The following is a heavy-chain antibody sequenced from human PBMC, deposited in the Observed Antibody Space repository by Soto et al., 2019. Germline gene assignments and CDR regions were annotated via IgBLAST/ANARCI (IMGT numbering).Heavy chain of an antibody. J-gene: IGHJ4*02. V-gene: IGHV1-46*02. CDR3: ATRRGVGLTRSSFDY. CDR1: GYTFNRHY. D-gene: IGHD1-26*01. Sequence: QVQLVQSGAEVRKPGASVKVSCKASGYTFNRHYIQWVRQAPGQGLEWMGMIDPSGGDTNYANKSQGRDTLTSDTSTSTVYMELSSLRAEDTAVYYCATRRGVGLTRSSFDYWGPGTLVIVSS. CDR2: IDPSGGDT.